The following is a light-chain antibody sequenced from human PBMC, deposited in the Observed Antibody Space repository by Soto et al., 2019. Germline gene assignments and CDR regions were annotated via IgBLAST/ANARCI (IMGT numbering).Light chain of an antibody. Sequence: EIVLMQSPGTLSLSPGERATLSCRASQTLRRTYIAWYQQKPGQAPRVLIYGASKRATGIPDRFSGSGWGTDFSLTISRLEPEEFAVYYCHQYENAPQTYGQGTKVEIK. J-gene: IGKJ2*01. V-gene: IGKV3-20*01. CDR2: GAS. CDR3: HQYENAPQT. CDR1: QTLRRTY.